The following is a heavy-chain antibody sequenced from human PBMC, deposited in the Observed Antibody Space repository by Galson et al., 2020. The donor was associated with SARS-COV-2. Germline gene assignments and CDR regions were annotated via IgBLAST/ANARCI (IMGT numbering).Heavy chain of an antibody. D-gene: IGHD5-12*01. CDR3: ARVAAGYNYWGQAFDFDY. V-gene: IGHV3-74*01. CDR1: GFTFSSYW. Sequence: GESLKISCAASGFTFSSYWMHWVRQAPGKGLVWVSRIKTDGSTTGYADSVKGRFTISRDNAKNTLYLQMNSLRPEDTAVYYCARVAAGYNYWGQAFDFDYWGQGTLVTVSS. J-gene: IGHJ4*02. CDR2: IKTDGSTT.